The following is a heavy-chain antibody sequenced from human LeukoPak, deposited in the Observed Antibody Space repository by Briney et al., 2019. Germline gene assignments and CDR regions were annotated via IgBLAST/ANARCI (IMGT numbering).Heavy chain of an antibody. CDR3: ARESYCSGGSCYSGRAFDI. CDR1: GFIFSNYA. CDR2: IKTDGSST. Sequence: PGGSLRLSCAASGFIFSNYAMIWVRQAPGKGLVWVSRIKTDGSSTTYADFVKGRFTISRDNAKNTLYLQMNSLRAEDTAVYYCARESYCSGGSCYSGRAFDIWGQGTMVTVSS. D-gene: IGHD2-15*01. J-gene: IGHJ3*02. V-gene: IGHV3-74*01.